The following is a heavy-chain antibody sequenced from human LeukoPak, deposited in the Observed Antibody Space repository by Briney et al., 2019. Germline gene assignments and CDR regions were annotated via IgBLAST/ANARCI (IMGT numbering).Heavy chain of an antibody. Sequence: SETLSLTCTVSGGSLSSSSYYWGWVRQPRGTGREWLVSIYYSGSTYYNPSLKSRVTISVYTSKNQFSLKLSSVTAADTVVYYCARQYNYYDSSGYYYWGQGTLVTVSS. CDR1: GGSLSSSSYY. CDR2: IYYSGST. J-gene: IGHJ4*02. D-gene: IGHD3-22*01. V-gene: IGHV4-39*01. CDR3: ARQYNYYDSSGYYY.